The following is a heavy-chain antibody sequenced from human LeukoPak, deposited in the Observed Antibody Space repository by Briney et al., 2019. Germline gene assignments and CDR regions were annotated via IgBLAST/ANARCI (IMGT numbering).Heavy chain of an antibody. CDR2: IYHSGGT. V-gene: IGHV4-30-2*01. D-gene: IGHD3-3*01. CDR1: GGSISSGGYS. CDR3: AKNGGPYYDFWSGYYKYCFDY. J-gene: IGHJ4*02. Sequence: SETLSLTCAVSGGSISSGGYSWSWIRQPPGKGLEWIGYIYHSGGTYYNPSLKSRVTISVDRSKNQFSLKLSSVTAADTAVYYCAKNGGPYYDFWSGYYKYCFDYWGQGTLVTVSS.